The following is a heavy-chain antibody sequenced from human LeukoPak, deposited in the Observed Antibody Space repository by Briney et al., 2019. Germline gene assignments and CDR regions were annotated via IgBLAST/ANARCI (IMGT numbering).Heavy chain of an antibody. Sequence: PGRSLRLSCAASGFTFNTYGMNWVRQAPGKGLEWVAIIWYDGSDKYYAESVKGQFTISRDNSKNTLYLQMNSLRAEDTAVYFCAKCNLLYFGVQSPLDYWGQGTLVTVSS. CDR3: AKCNLLYFGVQSPLDY. J-gene: IGHJ4*02. V-gene: IGHV3-33*06. CDR2: IWYDGSDK. CDR1: GFTFNTYG. D-gene: IGHD3-10*01.